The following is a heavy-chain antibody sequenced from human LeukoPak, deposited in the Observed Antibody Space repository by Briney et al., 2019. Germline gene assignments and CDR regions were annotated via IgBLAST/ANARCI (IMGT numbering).Heavy chain of an antibody. CDR2: IIPIFGTA. CDR1: GGTFSSYA. D-gene: IGHD6-6*01. V-gene: IGHV1-69*05. CDR3: ACWEQEYSSSSVVDY. Sequence: SVKVSCKASGGTFSSYAISWVRQAPGQGLEWMGRIIPIFGTANYAHKFQGRVTTTTDESTSPAYMELPSERSEDTSVYVCACWEQEYSSSSVVDYWGQGTLVTVSS. J-gene: IGHJ4*02.